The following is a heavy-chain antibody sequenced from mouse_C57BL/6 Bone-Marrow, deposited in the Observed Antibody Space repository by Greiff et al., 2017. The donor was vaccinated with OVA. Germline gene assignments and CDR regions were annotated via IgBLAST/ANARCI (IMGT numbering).Heavy chain of an antibody. D-gene: IGHD1-1*01. CDR1: GYTFTGYW. V-gene: IGHV1-9*01. Sequence: VQLQQSGAELMKPGASVKLSCKATGYTFTGYWIEWVKQRPGHGLEWIGEILPGSGSTNYNEKFKGKATFTADTSSNTAYMQLSSLTTEDSASYYCARDWGYYYVSLWYFDGWGTGTTVTVSS. CDR2: ILPGSGST. J-gene: IGHJ1*03. CDR3: ARDWGYYYVSLWYFDG.